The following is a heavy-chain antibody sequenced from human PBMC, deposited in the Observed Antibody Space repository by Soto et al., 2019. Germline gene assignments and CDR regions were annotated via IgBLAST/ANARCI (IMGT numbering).Heavy chain of an antibody. Sequence: YMWSVCQDPRKGLEWMGRINPNSGGTNYAQKFQGWVTMTRDTSISTAYMELSRVRSDDTAVYYCARDRHSGSYFYYGMDAWGQGTTVTVSS. V-gene: IGHV1-2*04. J-gene: IGHJ6*02. D-gene: IGHD1-26*01. CDR1: Y. CDR2: INPNSGGT. CDR3: ARDRHSGSYFYYGMDA.